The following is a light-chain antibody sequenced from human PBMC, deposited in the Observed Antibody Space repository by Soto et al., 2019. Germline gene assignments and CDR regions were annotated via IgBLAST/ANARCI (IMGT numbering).Light chain of an antibody. CDR1: QSVSSN. V-gene: IGKV3-15*01. CDR2: GAF. CDR3: HHYNDWPPKQYT. Sequence: EIVMTQSPATLSVSPGERATLSCGASQSVSSNLAWYQQEPGQAPRLLIYGAFTRATGVPDRFSGSGSGTEFTLTISSLQPEDFAVYYCHHYNDWPPKQYTFGQGTKLEIK. J-gene: IGKJ2*01.